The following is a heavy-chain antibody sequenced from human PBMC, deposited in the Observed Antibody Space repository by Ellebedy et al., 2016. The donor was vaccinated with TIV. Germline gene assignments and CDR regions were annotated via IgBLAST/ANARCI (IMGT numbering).Heavy chain of an antibody. CDR2: LSGSGDIT. Sequence: GESLKISCASSGFTFSNYAMSWVRQAPGQGLDWVAGLSGSGDITYYADSLKGRFTISRDNSKNTLYLQMNSLRAEDTSLYYCAKGTNQLAAACFDDWGQGTLVTVSS. V-gene: IGHV3-23*01. CDR3: AKGTNQLAAACFDD. J-gene: IGHJ4*02. D-gene: IGHD6-13*01. CDR1: GFTFSNYA.